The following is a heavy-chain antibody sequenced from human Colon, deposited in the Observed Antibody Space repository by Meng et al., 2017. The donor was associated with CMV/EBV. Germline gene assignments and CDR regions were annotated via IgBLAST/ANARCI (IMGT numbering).Heavy chain of an antibody. CDR2: ISGSGGST. J-gene: IGHJ4*02. V-gene: IGHV3-23*01. D-gene: IGHD4/OR15-4a*01. CDR3: ARGADFDF. CDR1: GFTFSSYA. Sequence: GGSLRLSCAASGFTFSSYAMSWVRQAPGKGLEWVSAISGSGGSTYYADSVKGRFTISRDNAKNSLFLQMHGLRAEDTAVYYCARGADFDFWGQGTLVTVSS.